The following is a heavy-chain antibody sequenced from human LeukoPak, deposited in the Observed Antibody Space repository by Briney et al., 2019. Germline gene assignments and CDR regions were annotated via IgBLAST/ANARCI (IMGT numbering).Heavy chain of an antibody. V-gene: IGHV1-18*01. J-gene: IGHJ4*02. CDR1: GYTFTSYA. CDR2: SSAYNGNT. Sequence: GASVKVSCKASGYTFTSYAMNWVRQAPGQGLEWMGWSSAYNGNTNYAQRLQGRVTMTADTSTSTAYMELRSLRSDDTAVYYCARDLREGSSSYQIPFDYWGQGTLVTVSS. D-gene: IGHD6-13*01. CDR3: ARDLREGSSSYQIPFDY.